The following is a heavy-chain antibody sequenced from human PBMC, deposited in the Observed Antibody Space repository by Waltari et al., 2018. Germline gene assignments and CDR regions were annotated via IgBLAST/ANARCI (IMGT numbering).Heavy chain of an antibody. D-gene: IGHD2-15*01. CDR1: GYSISTGSS. Sequence: QVQLQDSGPGLVTPSETLSLTCAVSGYSISTGSSWGWIRQPPGKGLEWIGSIYHSGSTYYNPSLKSRVTISVDTSKNQFSLKLSSVTAADTAVYYCARWIVVVVAATSGYFDYWGQGTLVTVSS. V-gene: IGHV4-38-2*01. CDR2: IYHSGST. J-gene: IGHJ4*02. CDR3: ARWIVVVVAATSGYFDY.